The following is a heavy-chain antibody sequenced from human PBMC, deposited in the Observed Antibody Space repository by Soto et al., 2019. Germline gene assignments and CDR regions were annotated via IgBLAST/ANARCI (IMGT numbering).Heavy chain of an antibody. J-gene: IGHJ4*02. CDR3: TIETNGGFPTQQFDH. CDR1: GVSVSSPSIY. V-gene: IGHV4-39*01. CDR2: VYDIGSA. D-gene: IGHD7-27*01. Sequence: SATLSLTCTFSGVSVSSPSIYWALVRQSPGLGLEWIGRVYDIGSAYYSPSLKRRIIISADSSRNQFSLKLASVTAAGTGLYFWTIETNGGFPTQQFDHWGKGHLVTVSS.